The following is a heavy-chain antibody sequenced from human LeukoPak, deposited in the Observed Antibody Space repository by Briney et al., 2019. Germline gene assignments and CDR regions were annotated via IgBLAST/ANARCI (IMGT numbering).Heavy chain of an antibody. CDR1: GFTFSSYA. D-gene: IGHD6-13*01. CDR2: ISGSGGST. Sequence: PGGSLRLSCAASGFTFSSYAMSWVRQAPGKGLEWVSAISGSGGSTYYADSVKGRFTISRDNSKNTLYLQMHSLRAEDTAVYYCSAGYSSSWYGGDFDYWGQGTLVTVSS. J-gene: IGHJ4*02. V-gene: IGHV3-23*01. CDR3: SAGYSSSWYGGDFDY.